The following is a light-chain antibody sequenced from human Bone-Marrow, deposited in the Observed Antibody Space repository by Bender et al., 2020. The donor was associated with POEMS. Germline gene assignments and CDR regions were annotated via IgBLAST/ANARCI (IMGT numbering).Light chain of an antibody. CDR1: SSDVGAYNY. Sequence: QSALTQPPSASGSPGQSVTISCTGTSSDVGAYNYVSWYQQHPGKAPKLMIYGVNKRPSGVSDRLSGSKSGNTASLTISGLQAEDEADYYCCSYAGSGTSVFGGGTKLTVL. CDR2: GVN. J-gene: IGLJ3*02. CDR3: CSYAGSGTSV. V-gene: IGLV2-8*01.